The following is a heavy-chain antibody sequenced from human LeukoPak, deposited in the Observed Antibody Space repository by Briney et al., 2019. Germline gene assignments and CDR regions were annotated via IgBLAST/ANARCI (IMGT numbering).Heavy chain of an antibody. Sequence: GGSLRLSCAASGFTVSSNYMSWVRQAPGKGLEWVSVIYSGGSTYYADSVKGRFTISRDNSKNTLYLQMNSLRAEDTAVYYCAKDIGVYYFDYWGQGTLVTVSS. CDR2: IYSGGST. V-gene: IGHV3-66*01. CDR3: AKDIGVYYFDY. CDR1: GFTVSSNY. D-gene: IGHD3-10*01. J-gene: IGHJ4*02.